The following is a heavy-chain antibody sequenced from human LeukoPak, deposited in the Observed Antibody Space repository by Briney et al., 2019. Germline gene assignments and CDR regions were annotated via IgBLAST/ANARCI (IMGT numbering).Heavy chain of an antibody. J-gene: IGHJ4*02. CDR2: IYTSGST. CDR1: GGSSSSGSYY. Sequence: SETLSLTCTVSGGSSSSGSYYWSWIRQPAGKGLEWIGRIYTSGSTNYNPSLKSRVTISVDTSKNQFSLKLSSVTAADTAVYYCAHNGGESGNYGWFDYWGQGTLVTVSS. V-gene: IGHV4-61*02. D-gene: IGHD3-10*01. CDR3: AHNGGESGNYGWFDY.